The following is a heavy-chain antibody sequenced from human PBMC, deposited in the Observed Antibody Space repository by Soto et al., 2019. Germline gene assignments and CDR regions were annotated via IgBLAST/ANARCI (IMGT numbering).Heavy chain of an antibody. J-gene: IGHJ6*02. CDR2: INPNSGGT. D-gene: IGHD3-9*01. CDR1: GYTFTGYY. V-gene: IGHV1-2*04. CDR3: AREKTYYDILTGYSSYGMDV. Sequence: ASVKFSCKASGYTFTGYYMHWVRQAPGQGLEWMGWINPNSGGTNYAQKFQGWVTMTRDTSISTAYMELSRLRSDDTAVYYCAREKTYYDILTGYSSYGMDVWGQGTTVTVSS.